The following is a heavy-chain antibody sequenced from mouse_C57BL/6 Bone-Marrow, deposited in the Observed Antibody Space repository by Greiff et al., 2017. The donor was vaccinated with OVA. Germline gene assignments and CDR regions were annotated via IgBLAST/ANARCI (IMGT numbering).Heavy chain of an antibody. J-gene: IGHJ4*01. CDR2: IDPETGGT. V-gene: IGHV1-15*01. CDR1: GYTFTDYE. D-gene: IGHD2-5*01. CDR3: TRGYSNYYAMDY. Sequence: VQLQQSGAELVRPGASVTLSCKASGYTFTDYEMHWVKQTPVHGLEWIGAIDPETGGTAYNQKFKGKAILTADKSSSTAYMELRSLTSEYSAVYYCTRGYSNYYAMDYWDQGTSVTVSS.